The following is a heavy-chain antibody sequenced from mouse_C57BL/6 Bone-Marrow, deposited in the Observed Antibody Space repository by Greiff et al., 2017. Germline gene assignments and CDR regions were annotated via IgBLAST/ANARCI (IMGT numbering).Heavy chain of an antibody. J-gene: IGHJ2*01. CDR2: IDPSDSYT. CDR1: GYTFTSYW. CDR3: ARMGDYFDY. Sequence: VQLQQPGAELVKPGASVKLSCKASGYTFTSYWMQWVKQRPGQGLEWIGEIDPSDSYTNYNQKFKGKATLTVDTSASTASMQLSSLTSEDSAVYYCARMGDYFDYWGQGTTLTVSS. V-gene: IGHV1-50*01.